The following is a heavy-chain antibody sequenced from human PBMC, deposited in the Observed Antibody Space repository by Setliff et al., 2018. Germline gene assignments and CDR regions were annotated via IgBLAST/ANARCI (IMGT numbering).Heavy chain of an antibody. J-gene: IGHJ4*02. CDR2: IYHDGRA. CDR3: MRQVGGGLWYFDY. Sequence: SETLSLTCAVSGLSISGEYYWGWIRQPPGGGPEWIGIIYHDGRAYYSTSLKSRVNLSLDMSKTQFSLHLNSVTAADTAVYYCMRQVGGGLWYFDYWARESWSPSPQ. D-gene: IGHD2-15*01. V-gene: IGHV4-38-2*01. CDR1: GLSISGEYY.